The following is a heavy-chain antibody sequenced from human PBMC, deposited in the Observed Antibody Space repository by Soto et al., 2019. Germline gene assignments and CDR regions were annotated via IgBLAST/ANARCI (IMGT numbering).Heavy chain of an antibody. CDR1: GYTFNTYG. Sequence: QIQLEQSGTEVKKPGASVRVSCKASGYTFNTYGFSWVRQAPGQGLEWMGWISSYNGETRLAEKFQGRVTMPPDTPTATGYMEVPTLTTDDTAVYFCARTCPLSACYKHYLYKDGLDVWGKGTTIIVSS. J-gene: IGHJ6*04. V-gene: IGHV1-18*04. CDR2: ISSYNGET. CDR3: ARTCPLSACYKHYLYKDGLDV. D-gene: IGHD3-10*01.